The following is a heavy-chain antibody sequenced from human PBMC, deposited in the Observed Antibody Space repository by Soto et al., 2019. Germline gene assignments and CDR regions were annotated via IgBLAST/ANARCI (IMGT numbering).Heavy chain of an antibody. J-gene: IGHJ2*01. Sequence: EVQLVESGGGLVKPGGSLRLSCAASGFTFSSYSMNWVRQAPGKGLEWVSSISSRSSYIYYADSVKGRFTISRDNAKNSLYLQMNSLRAEDTAVYYCARGKLLWFGEPWYFDLWGRGTLVTVSS. CDR3: ARGKLLWFGEPWYFDL. CDR2: ISSRSSYI. CDR1: GFTFSSYS. V-gene: IGHV3-21*01. D-gene: IGHD3-10*01.